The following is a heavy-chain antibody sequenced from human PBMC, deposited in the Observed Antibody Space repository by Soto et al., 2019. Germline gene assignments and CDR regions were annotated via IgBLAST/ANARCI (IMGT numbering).Heavy chain of an antibody. CDR1: GYTLTELS. V-gene: IGHV1-24*01. D-gene: IGHD3-10*01. Sequence: ASVKVSCKVSGYTLTELSMHWVRQAPGKGLEWMGGFDPEDGETIYAQKFQGRVTMTEDTSTDTAYMELSSLRSEDTAVYYCAKKVNSGSGSQYFDYFGQGTLVTVSS. J-gene: IGHJ4*02. CDR3: AKKVNSGSGSQYFDY. CDR2: FDPEDGET.